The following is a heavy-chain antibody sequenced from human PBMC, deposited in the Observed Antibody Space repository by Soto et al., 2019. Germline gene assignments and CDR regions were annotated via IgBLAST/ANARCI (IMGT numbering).Heavy chain of an antibody. D-gene: IGHD2-21*02. J-gene: IGHJ4*02. Sequence: EVQLLESGGGLVQPGGSLRLSCAASGFTFTSFAMAWVRQAPGKGLEWVSGISATGGSTHHADSVKGRFTISRNNSRNTVYLQMNSLRAEDTAVYYCAKGGAYCGGDCTRAYWGQGTLVTVSS. V-gene: IGHV3-23*01. CDR3: AKGGAYCGGDCTRAY. CDR1: GFTFTSFA. CDR2: ISATGGST.